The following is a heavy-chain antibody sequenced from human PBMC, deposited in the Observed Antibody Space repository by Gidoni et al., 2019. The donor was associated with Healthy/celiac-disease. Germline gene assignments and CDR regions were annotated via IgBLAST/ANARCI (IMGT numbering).Heavy chain of an antibody. CDR2: INHSGST. Sequence: QVQLQQWGAGLLKPSETLSLTCAVYGGTFSGYYWSWIRQPPGKGLEWIGEINHSGSTNYNPSLKSRVTISVDTSKNQFSLKLSSVTAADTAVYYCARGRGSGYYYYYGMDVWGQGTTVTVSS. J-gene: IGHJ6*02. V-gene: IGHV4-34*01. CDR3: ARGRGSGYYYYYGMDV. D-gene: IGHD2-15*01. CDR1: GGTFSGYY.